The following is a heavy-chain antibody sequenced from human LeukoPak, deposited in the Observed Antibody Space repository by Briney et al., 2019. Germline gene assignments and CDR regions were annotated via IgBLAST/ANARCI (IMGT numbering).Heavy chain of an antibody. CDR3: AKDIVTTVAGKNYFDY. V-gene: IGHV3-9*01. CDR1: GFTFDDYA. D-gene: IGHD6-19*01. J-gene: IGHJ4*02. Sequence: GGSLRLSCAASGFTFDDYAMHWVRQAPGKGLEWVSGISWNSGSIGYADSVKGRFTISRDNAKNSLYLQMNSLRAEDTALYYCAKDIVTTVAGKNYFDYWGQGTLVTVSS. CDR2: ISWNSGSI.